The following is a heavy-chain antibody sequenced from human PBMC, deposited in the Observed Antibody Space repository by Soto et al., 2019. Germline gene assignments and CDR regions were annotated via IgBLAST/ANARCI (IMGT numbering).Heavy chain of an antibody. J-gene: IGHJ4*02. CDR3: ATAISSPFSNFDY. D-gene: IGHD2-2*01. V-gene: IGHV3-7*01. Sequence: EVQLVQSGGDLVQPGGSLRLSCVASGFTFSTYWMTWVRRAPGMGLEWVAGIKEDGSEEVYVDSVKGRFSISRDNAKTSLYLQLNSLRAEDTAVYYCATAISSPFSNFDYWGQGSLVTVSS. CDR2: IKEDGSEE. CDR1: GFTFSTYW.